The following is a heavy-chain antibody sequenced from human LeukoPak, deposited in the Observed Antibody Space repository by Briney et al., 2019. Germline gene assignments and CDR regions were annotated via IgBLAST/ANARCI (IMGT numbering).Heavy chain of an antibody. CDR2: IYPGDSDT. CDR3: ARNSGSSLVPYYFDY. V-gene: IGHV5-51*01. J-gene: IGHJ4*02. CDR1: GYSFTSYW. Sequence: GESLKISCKGSGYSFTSYWIGWVRQMPGKGLEWMGIIYPGDSDTRYSPSFQGQVTISADKSISTAYLQWSSLKASDTAMYYCARNSGSSLVPYYFDYWGQGTLVAVSS. D-gene: IGHD1-26*01.